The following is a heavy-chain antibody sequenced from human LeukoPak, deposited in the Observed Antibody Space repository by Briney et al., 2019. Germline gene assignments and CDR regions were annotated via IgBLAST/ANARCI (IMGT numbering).Heavy chain of an antibody. CDR2: IWYDGSNK. V-gene: IGHV3-33*01. D-gene: IGHD3-9*01. CDR1: GFTFSSYG. CDR3: ARSEGYYDILTGYYYYYGMDV. J-gene: IGHJ6*04. Sequence: GGSLRLSCAASGFTFSSYGKHWVRQAPGKGLEWVAVIWYDGSNKYYADSVKGRFTISRDNSKNTLYLQMNSLRAEDTAVYYCARSEGYYDILTGYYYYYGMDVWGKGTTVTVSS.